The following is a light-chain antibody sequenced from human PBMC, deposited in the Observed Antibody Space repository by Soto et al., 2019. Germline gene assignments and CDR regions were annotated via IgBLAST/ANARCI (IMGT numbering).Light chain of an antibody. CDR1: ISNIGAGYD. CDR2: GDN. J-gene: IGLJ2*01. CDR3: QSYDSSLSASVV. V-gene: IGLV1-40*01. Sequence: QSVLTQPPSVAGAPGQRVTISCTGRISNIGAGYDVHWYQLLPGTAPKRLIYGDNNRPSGVPDRFSVSKSGTSASLAITGLQAEYEAEYYCQSYDSSLSASVVFGGGTKLTVL.